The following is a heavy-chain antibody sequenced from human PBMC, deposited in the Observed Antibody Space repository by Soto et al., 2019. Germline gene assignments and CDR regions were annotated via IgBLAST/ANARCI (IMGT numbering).Heavy chain of an antibody. J-gene: IGHJ3*02. CDR1: GFTVSSNY. V-gene: IGHV3-66*01. Sequence: PGGSLRLSCAASGFTVSSNYMSWVRQAPGKGLEWVSVIYSGGSTYYADSVKGRFTISRDNSKNTLYLQMNSLRAEDTAVYYCARDGGGYYGSGSYSDAFDIWGQGTMVTVSS. D-gene: IGHD3-10*01. CDR3: ARDGGGYYGSGSYSDAFDI. CDR2: IYSGGST.